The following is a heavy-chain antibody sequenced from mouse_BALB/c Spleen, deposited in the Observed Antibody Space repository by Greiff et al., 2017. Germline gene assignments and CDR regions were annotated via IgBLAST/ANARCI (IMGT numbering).Heavy chain of an antibody. D-gene: IGHD2-1*01. CDR2: IYPGDGST. CDR1: GYTFTSYD. V-gene: IGHV1S33*01. J-gene: IGHJ4*01. Sequence: SGPELVKPGALVKISCKASGYTFTSYDINWVKQRPGQGLEWIGWIYPGDGSTKYNEKFKGKATLTADKSSSTAYMQLSSLTSENSAVYFCARREGNYDAMDYWGQGTSVTVSS. CDR3: ARREGNYDAMDY.